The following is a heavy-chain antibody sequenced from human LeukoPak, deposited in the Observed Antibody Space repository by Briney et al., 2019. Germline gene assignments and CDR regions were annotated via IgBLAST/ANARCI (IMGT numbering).Heavy chain of an antibody. CDR3: VRDDDRPDNGLDY. D-gene: IGHD3-22*01. CDR1: GFTFSSYA. CDR2: VSGSGGRT. J-gene: IGHJ4*02. V-gene: IGHV3-23*01. Sequence: GGSLRLSCTASGFTFSSYAMSWVRQTPGRGLEWVSAVSGSGGRTHYADSVKGRFTISRDNSKNTLYLQMNSLRAEDTAVYYCVRDDDRPDNGLDYWGQGTLVTVSS.